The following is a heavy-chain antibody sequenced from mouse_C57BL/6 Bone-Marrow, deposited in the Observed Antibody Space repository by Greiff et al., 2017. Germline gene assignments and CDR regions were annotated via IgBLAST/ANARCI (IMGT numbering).Heavy chain of an antibody. D-gene: IGHD2-5*01. Sequence: VQLQQSVAELVRPGASVKLSCTASGFNIKNTYIHWVKQRPEQGLEWIGRIDPANGNTKYAPKFQGKATITADTSSNTAYLQLSSLTSEDTAIYYCAATYYSNYDWFAYWGQGTLVTVSA. CDR3: AATYYSNYDWFAY. V-gene: IGHV14-3*01. J-gene: IGHJ3*01. CDR2: IDPANGNT. CDR1: GFNIKNTY.